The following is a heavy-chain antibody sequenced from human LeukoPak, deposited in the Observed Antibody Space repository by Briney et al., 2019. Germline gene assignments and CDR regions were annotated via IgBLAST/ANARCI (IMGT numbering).Heavy chain of an antibody. CDR3: ARPTKKYGSGSFDY. CDR1: GYTFTSYD. D-gene: IGHD3-10*01. CDR2: MNPNNGNT. Sequence: ASVKVSCKASGYTFTSYDINWVRQATGQGLEWMGWMNPNNGNTGYAQKFQGRVTMTRNTSISTAYMELSSLRSEDTAVYYCARPTKKYGSGSFDYWGQGTLATVSS. V-gene: IGHV1-8*01. J-gene: IGHJ4*02.